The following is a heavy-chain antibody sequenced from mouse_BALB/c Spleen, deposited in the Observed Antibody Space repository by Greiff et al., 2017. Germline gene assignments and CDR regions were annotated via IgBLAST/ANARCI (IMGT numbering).Heavy chain of an antibody. CDR1: GFNIKDYY. Sequence: VQLKQSGAELVRSGASVKLSCTASGFNIKDYYMHWVKQRPEQGLEWIGWIDPENGDTEYAPKFQGKATMTADTSSNTAYLQLSSLTSEDTAVYYCNACNPSWFAYWGQGTLVTVSA. CDR2: IDPENGDT. V-gene: IGHV14-4*02. J-gene: IGHJ3*01. CDR3: NACNPSWFAY.